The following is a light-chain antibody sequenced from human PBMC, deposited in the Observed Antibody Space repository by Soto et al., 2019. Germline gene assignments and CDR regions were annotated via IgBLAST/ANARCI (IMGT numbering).Light chain of an antibody. Sequence: DVQLTQSPSTLSASVGDRVAITCQASQSIVNYLNWFQFRPGKAPQLLISDASHLEPGVPSRFIGDRSRTDFTLIINNLQPEDFATYYCQQYEELPLTFGGGTRV. J-gene: IGKJ4*01. CDR1: QSIVNY. CDR3: QQYEELPLT. CDR2: DAS. V-gene: IGKV1-33*01.